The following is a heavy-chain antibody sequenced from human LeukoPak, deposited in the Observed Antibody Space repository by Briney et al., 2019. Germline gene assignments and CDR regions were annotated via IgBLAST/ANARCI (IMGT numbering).Heavy chain of an antibody. Sequence: PSETLSLTCAVYGGSFSGYYWSWIRQPPGKGLEWIGYIYYSGSTNYNPSLKSRVTFSLDTSKNHFSLKLRSLTAADTAMYYCARGTPDSRYYGTYYMDVWGKGTTVTISS. J-gene: IGHJ6*03. CDR1: GGSFSGYY. CDR3: ARGTPDSRYYGTYYMDV. CDR2: IYYSGST. D-gene: IGHD3-10*01. V-gene: IGHV4-59*01.